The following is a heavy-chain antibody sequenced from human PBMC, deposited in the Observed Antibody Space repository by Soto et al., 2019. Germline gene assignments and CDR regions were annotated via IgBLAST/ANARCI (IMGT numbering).Heavy chain of an antibody. CDR2: INHSGST. J-gene: IGHJ4*02. CDR3: ARGGGDIVVVPAQRQFDY. CDR1: GGSFSGYY. D-gene: IGHD2-2*01. Sequence: SETLSLTCAVYGGSFSGYYWSWIRQPPGKGLEWIGEINHSGSTNYNPSLKSRVTISVDTSKNQFSLKLSSVTAADTAVYYCARGGGDIVVVPAQRQFDYWGQGTLVTVSS. V-gene: IGHV4-34*01.